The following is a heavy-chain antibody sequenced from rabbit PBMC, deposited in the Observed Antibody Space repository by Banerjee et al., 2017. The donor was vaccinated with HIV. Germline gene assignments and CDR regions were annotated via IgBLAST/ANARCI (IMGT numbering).Heavy chain of an antibody. J-gene: IGHJ3*01. CDR1: GFSFSNKYV. CDR3: ARDQAGIAGWGYVWL. V-gene: IGHV1S45*01. D-gene: IGHD4-1*01. Sequence: QEQLEESGGDLVKPEGSLTLTCTASGFSFSNKYVMCWVRQAPGKGLEWIACINTCSGCTVYATWAKGRFTISRTSSTTVTLQMTSLTAADTATYFCARDQAGIAGWGYVWLWGQGTLVTVS. CDR2: INTCSGCT.